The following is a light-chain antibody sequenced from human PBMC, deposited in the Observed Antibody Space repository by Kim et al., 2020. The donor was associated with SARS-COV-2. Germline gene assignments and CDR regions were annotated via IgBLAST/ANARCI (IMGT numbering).Light chain of an antibody. Sequence: ASVRDSITITCRASESISTHLNWYQQKPGEAPRLLIYATSRLQGRVPSRFSGSGSLEDITLTITALPPEDFATYSWQQGYSMEYTFGRGTKLEI. V-gene: IGKV1-39*01. CDR1: ESISTH. CDR2: ATS. CDR3: QQGYSMEYT. J-gene: IGKJ2*01.